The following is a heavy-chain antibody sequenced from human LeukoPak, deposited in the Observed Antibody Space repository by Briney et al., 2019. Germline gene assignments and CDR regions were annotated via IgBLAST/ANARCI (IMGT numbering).Heavy chain of an antibody. CDR3: ARDAGGNWFDP. CDR1: GFTVSGNY. D-gene: IGHD1-14*01. J-gene: IGHJ5*02. Sequence: AGGSLRLSCAASGFTVSGNYMSWVRQAPGQGLEWVSVIYGGGSIYYADSVKGRFIISRDNSRNTLYLQMNSLRTEDTAVYYCARDAGGNWFDPWGQGTQVTVSS. CDR2: IYGGGSI. V-gene: IGHV3-66*02.